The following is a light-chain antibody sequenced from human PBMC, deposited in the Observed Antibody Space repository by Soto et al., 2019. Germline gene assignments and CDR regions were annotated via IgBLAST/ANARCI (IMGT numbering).Light chain of an antibody. CDR2: AAS. J-gene: IGKJ4*01. CDR3: QNYNSAPPACT. CDR1: QGINNH. V-gene: IGKV1-27*01. Sequence: DFQMTQSPSSLSASVGDRVTITCRASQGINNHLAWFQQKPGKVPKVLIYAASTLQSGVPSRFSGSGSGTDFTLTISSLQPEDVAIYYCQNYNSAPPACTFGGGTKVEIK.